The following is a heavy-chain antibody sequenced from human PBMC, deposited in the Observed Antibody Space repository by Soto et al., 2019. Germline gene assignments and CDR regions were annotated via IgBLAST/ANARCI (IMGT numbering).Heavy chain of an antibody. J-gene: IGHJ4*02. D-gene: IGHD3-10*01. V-gene: IGHV4-34*01. CDR3: ARRHGLDIDAYY. Sequence: SETLSLTCAVYGGSFTGYYWTWIRQTPGKGLEWIGEINYRGSSYYNPSLESRISMAVDTSKNQFSLKLSSVTAADTAVYFCARRHGLDIDAYYWGQGILVTVSS. CDR2: INYRGSS. CDR1: GGSFTGYY.